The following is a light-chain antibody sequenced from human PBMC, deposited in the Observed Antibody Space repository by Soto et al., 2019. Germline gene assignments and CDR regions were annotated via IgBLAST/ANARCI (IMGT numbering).Light chain of an antibody. V-gene: IGKV4-1*01. CDR3: IQTLQTPLT. CDR1: QSVIYSANNKNC. CDR2: LAS. Sequence: DILLTQSPDSLAVSLGERATINCKSSQSVIYSANNKNCLAWYLQKPGQSPQLLIYLASNRASGVPDRFSGSGSGTDFTLKISRVEAEDFGVYYCIQTLQTPLTFGGGTKVDNK. J-gene: IGKJ4*01.